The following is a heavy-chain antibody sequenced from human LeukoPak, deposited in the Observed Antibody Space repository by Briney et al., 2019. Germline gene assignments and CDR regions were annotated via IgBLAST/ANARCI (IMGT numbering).Heavy chain of an antibody. CDR2: ISWNSGSI. Sequence: SGGSLRLSCAASGFTFDDYAMHWVGQAPGKGLEWVSGISWNSGSIGYADSVKGRFTISRDNAKNTLYLQMNSLRAEDTAVYYCARDLGGSSWYFYYYYYMDVWGKGTTVTVSS. V-gene: IGHV3-9*01. CDR1: GFTFDDYA. D-gene: IGHD6-13*01. J-gene: IGHJ6*03. CDR3: ARDLGGSSWYFYYYYYMDV.